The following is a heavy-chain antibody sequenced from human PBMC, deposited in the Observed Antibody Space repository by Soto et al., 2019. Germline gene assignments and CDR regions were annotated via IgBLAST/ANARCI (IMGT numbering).Heavy chain of an antibody. D-gene: IGHD6-13*01. CDR3: AREASGYSSSWYKSYYYGMDV. Sequence: GSLRLSCAASGFTFSSYAMHWVRQAPGKGLEWVAVISYDGSNKYYADSVKGRFTISRDNSKNTLYLQMNSLRAEDTAVYYCAREASGYSSSWYKSYYYGMDVWGQGTTVTVSS. J-gene: IGHJ6*02. CDR1: GFTFSSYA. CDR2: ISYDGSNK. V-gene: IGHV3-30-3*01.